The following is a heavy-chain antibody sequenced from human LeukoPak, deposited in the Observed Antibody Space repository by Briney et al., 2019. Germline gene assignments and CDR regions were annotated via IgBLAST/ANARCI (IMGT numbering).Heavy chain of an antibody. V-gene: IGHV3-66*01. CDR3: ARVYNLDYFDY. CDR1: GFTFSSYS. CDR2: MYGGGST. J-gene: IGHJ4*02. Sequence: GGSLRLSCAASGFTFSSYSMNWVRQAPGKGLEWVSVMYGGGSTFYVESVKGRVIISRDNSKNMLFLQMNSLRAEDAGIYYCARVYNLDYFDYWGQGTLVAVSS. D-gene: IGHD3-10*01.